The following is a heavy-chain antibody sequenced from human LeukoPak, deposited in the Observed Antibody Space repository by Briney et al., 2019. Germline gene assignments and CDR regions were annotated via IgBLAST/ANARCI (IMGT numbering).Heavy chain of an antibody. Sequence: GGFLRLSCAASGFTFSTYEINWVRQAPGKGLEWLSHISTSGSSIHYADSVKGRFTISRDNAKNSLYLQMNSLRVEDTAVYYCAELGITMIGGVWGKGTTVTISS. D-gene: IGHD3-10*02. CDR2: ISTSGSSI. CDR1: GFTFSTYE. V-gene: IGHV3-48*03. CDR3: AELGITMIGGV. J-gene: IGHJ6*04.